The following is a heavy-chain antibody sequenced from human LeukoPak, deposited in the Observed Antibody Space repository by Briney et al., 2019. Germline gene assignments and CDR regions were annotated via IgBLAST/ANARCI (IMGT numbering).Heavy chain of an antibody. Sequence: SETLSLTCTVSGGSISSYYWSWIRQPPGKGLEWIGYIYYSGSTNYNPSLKSRVTISVDTSKNQFSLKLSSVTAADTAVYYCTSGSLGDYYYYGMDVWGQGTTVTLSS. V-gene: IGHV4-59*01. CDR1: GGSISSYY. CDR2: IYYSGST. CDR3: TSGSLGDYYYYGMDV. J-gene: IGHJ6*02. D-gene: IGHD3-10*01.